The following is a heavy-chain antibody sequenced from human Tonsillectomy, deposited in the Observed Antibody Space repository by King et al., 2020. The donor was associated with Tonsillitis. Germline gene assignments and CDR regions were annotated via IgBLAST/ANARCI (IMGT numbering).Heavy chain of an antibody. CDR2: IYYSGST. CDR3: ARGRCTEVTPIWYFDL. CDR1: GGSISSYY. D-gene: IGHD4-23*01. V-gene: IGHV4-59*01. J-gene: IGHJ2*01. Sequence: QLQESGPGLVKPSENLSLTCTVPGGSISSYYWSWIRQPPGKGLEWIGYIYYSGSTNYNPYIKSRVTISVDTSKNQFSLKLSSVTAASTAVYYCARGRCTEVTPIWYFDLWGRGTLVTVSS.